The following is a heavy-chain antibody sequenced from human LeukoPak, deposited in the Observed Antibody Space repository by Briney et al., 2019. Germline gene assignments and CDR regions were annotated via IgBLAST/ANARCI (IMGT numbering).Heavy chain of an antibody. CDR2: IIPIFGTA. V-gene: IGHV1-69*06. D-gene: IGHD3-22*01. J-gene: IGHJ4*02. CDR3: ARGMNRPSHLYDSSGYPYY. CDR1: GGTFSSYA. Sequence: GASVKVSCKASGGTFSSYAISWVRQAPGQGLEWMGGIIPIFGTANYAQKFQGRVTITADKSTSTAYMELSSLRSEDTAVYYCARGMNRPSHLYDSSGYPYYWGQGTLVTVSS.